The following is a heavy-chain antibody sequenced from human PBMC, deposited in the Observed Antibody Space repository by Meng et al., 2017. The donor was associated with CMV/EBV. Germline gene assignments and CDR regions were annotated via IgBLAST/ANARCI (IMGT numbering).Heavy chain of an antibody. V-gene: IGHV3-21*01. CDR1: GFTFSSYS. D-gene: IGHD3-10*01. CDR3: ARLPGTGSGDKDV. J-gene: IGHJ6*02. CDR2: ISSSSSYI. Sequence: GESLKISCAASGFTFSSYSMNWVRQAPGKGLEWVSSISSSSSYIYYADSVKGRFTISRDNAKSSLYLQMNSLRAEDTAVYYCARLPGTGSGDKDVWGQGTTVTVSS.